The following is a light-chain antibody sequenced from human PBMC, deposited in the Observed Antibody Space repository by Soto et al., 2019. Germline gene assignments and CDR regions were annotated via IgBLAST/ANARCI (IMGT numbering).Light chain of an antibody. CDR2: GNS. CDR3: QSYDSTLSGWGV. V-gene: IGLV1-40*01. J-gene: IGLJ3*02. CDR1: SSNIGAGYD. Sequence: QSVLTQPPSVSGAPGQRVTISCTGSSSNIGAGYDVHWYQQLPGTAPKLLIYGNSNRPSGVPDRFSGSKSGASASLAITGLQDEDEADYYCQSYDSTLSGWGVFGGGIKLTV.